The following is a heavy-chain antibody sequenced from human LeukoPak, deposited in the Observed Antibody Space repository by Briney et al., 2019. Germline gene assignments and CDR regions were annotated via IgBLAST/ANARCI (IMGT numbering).Heavy chain of an antibody. CDR3: ARGGWFGELLHFDY. V-gene: IGHV1-69*01. J-gene: IGHJ4*02. Sequence: ASVKVSCKASGGTFSSYAISWVRQAPGQGLEWMGGIIPIFGTANYAQKFQGRVTITADGSTSTAYMELSSLRSEDTAVYYCARGGWFGELLHFDYWGQGTLVTVSS. D-gene: IGHD3-10*01. CDR2: IIPIFGTA. CDR1: GGTFSSYA.